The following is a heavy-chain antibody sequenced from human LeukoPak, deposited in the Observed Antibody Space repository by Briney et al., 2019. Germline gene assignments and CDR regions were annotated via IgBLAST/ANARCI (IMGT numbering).Heavy chain of an antibody. V-gene: IGHV3-30*18. Sequence: GGSLRLSCAASGFTFSSYGMHWVRQAPGKGLEWVAVISYDGSNKYYADSVKGRFTISRDNSKNTLYLQMNSLRAEDTAVYYCAKDPDYSNPYYFEYWGQGTLVTVSS. CDR1: GFTFSSYG. J-gene: IGHJ4*02. CDR3: AKDPDYSNPYYFEY. CDR2: ISYDGSNK. D-gene: IGHD4-11*01.